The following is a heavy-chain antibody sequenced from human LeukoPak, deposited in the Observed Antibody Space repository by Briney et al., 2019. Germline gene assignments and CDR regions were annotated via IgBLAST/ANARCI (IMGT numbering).Heavy chain of an antibody. V-gene: IGHV4-4*07. J-gene: IGHJ4*02. D-gene: IGHD2-21*01. CDR2: IYTSGNT. CDR1: GGSISGYY. CDR3: ARDHSLFDY. Sequence: SETLSLTCTVSGGSISGYYWSWIRQPAGKGLEWIGRIYTSGNTDYNPSLKSRLTMSVDTSKNHFSLRLSPVTAADTAIYYCARDHSLFDYWGQGTLVTVSS.